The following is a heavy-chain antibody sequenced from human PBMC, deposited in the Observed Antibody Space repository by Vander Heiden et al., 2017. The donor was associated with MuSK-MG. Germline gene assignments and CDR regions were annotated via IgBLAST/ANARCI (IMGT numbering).Heavy chain of an antibody. V-gene: IGHV3-33*01. D-gene: IGHD3-10*01. CDR2: IWYDGSNK. Sequence: QVQLVESGGGVVQPGRSLRLSCAASGFTFSSFGMHWVRQAPGKGLEWVAVIWYDGSNKYYADSGKGRFTISRDNSKNTLYLQMNSLRAEDTAVYYCARVGTRVRSRGWFDPWGQGTLVTVSS. CDR1: GFTFSSFG. CDR3: ARVGTRVRSRGWFDP. J-gene: IGHJ5*02.